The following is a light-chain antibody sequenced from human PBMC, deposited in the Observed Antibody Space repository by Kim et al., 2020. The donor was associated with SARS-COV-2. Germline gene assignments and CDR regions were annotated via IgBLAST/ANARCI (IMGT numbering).Light chain of an antibody. CDR3: QLWDTRAFWV. CDR1: SIGSYS. CDR2: YND. Sequence: SYELTQPPSVSVAPGETARITCGGDSIGSYSVHWYQQRPGQAPVLVIYYNDDRPSGIPKRLSGSKSQSTATLTITGVEAGDEADYYCQLWDTRAFWVFGG. V-gene: IGLV3-21*04. J-gene: IGLJ3*02.